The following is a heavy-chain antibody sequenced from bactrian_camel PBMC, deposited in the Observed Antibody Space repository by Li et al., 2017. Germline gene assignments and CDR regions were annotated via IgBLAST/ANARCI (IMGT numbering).Heavy chain of an antibody. Sequence: HVQLVESGGGLVQPGESLRLSCAASGFTFSTYDMFWVRQAPGKGLEWVSTLNGGDGVTYYADSVKGRFTISRDNAKNTLYLHLNSLKTEDTAMYYCAKAAEPYTNYVGLDYWGQGTQVTVS. CDR1: GFTFSTYD. J-gene: IGHJ4*01. D-gene: IGHD4*01. CDR2: LNGGDGVT. V-gene: IGHV3S1*01. CDR3: AKAAEPYTNYVGLDY.